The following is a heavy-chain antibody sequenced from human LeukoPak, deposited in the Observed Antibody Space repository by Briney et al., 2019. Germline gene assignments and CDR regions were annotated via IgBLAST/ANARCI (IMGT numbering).Heavy chain of an antibody. Sequence: LPGGSLRLSCAASGFTVSSNYMSWVRQAPGKGLEWVSVIYSGGSTYYADSVKGRFTISRDNSKNTLYLQMNSLRAEDTAVYYCARAQDGSFDYWGQGTLVTVSS. J-gene: IGHJ4*02. CDR2: IYSGGST. CDR3: ARAQDGSFDY. CDR1: GFTVSSNY. V-gene: IGHV3-53*01.